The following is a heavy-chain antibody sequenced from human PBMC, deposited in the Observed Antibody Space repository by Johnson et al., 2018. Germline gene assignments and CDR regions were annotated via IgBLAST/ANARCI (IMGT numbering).Heavy chain of an antibody. CDR3: TKTHSSGWGMDV. V-gene: IGHV3-43*01. J-gene: IGHJ6*02. CDR2: ISWDGTSA. D-gene: IGHD6-19*01. CDR1: GFTFDDYV. Sequence: VQLVQSGGGVVQPGRSLRLSCAASGFTFDDYVMHWVRQAPGKGLEWVSLISWDGTSAYYADSMKGRFPISRANSKNSLYLQMSSRRTEDTALYYCTKTHSSGWGMDVWGQGTTVTVSS.